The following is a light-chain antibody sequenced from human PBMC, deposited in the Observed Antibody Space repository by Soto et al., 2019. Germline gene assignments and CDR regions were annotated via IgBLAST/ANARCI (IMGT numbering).Light chain of an antibody. CDR3: QQRSNWTLT. J-gene: IGKJ4*01. CDR1: QTVSRK. Sequence: IVLTKSQATLSSYPGERATLSCRASQTVSRKLAWYQHKSGQAPRLLSYDTSNRATGIPARFSGSGSGTDFTLTISSLQHEDFAVYDGQQRSNWTLTFCGGTKVDI. CDR2: DTS. V-gene: IGKV3-11*01.